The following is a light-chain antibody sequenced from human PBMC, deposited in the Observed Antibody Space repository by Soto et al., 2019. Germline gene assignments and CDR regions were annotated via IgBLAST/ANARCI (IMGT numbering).Light chain of an antibody. J-gene: IGLJ3*02. V-gene: IGLV2-14*02. CDR1: SSDGGTDKV. Sequence: QSALTQPASVSGSPGQSITISCSGLSSDGGTDKVVSWYQHLPGQAPKLIVYEGTKRPSGVSNRFSGSKSGNTASLTISGLQSEDEGDYYCSSYTSVVALYWVFGGGTKVTVL. CDR2: EGT. CDR3: SSYTSVVALYWV.